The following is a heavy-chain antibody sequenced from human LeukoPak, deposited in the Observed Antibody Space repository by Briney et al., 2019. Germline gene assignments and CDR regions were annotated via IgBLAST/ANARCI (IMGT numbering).Heavy chain of an antibody. CDR2: ISAYNGNT. Sequence: ASVKVSCKASGYTFTSYGISWVRQAPGQGLEWMGWISAYNGNTNYAQKLQGRVTITADKSTSTAYMELSSLTSEDTAVYYCAASALGVYGYYDYYYYMDVWGTGTTVTVSS. J-gene: IGHJ6*03. CDR3: AASALGVYGYYDYYYYMDV. CDR1: GYTFTSYG. V-gene: IGHV1-18*01. D-gene: IGHD5-18*01.